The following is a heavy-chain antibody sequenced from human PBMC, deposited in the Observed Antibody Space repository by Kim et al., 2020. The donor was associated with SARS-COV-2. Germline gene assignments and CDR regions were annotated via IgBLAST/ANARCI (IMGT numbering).Heavy chain of an antibody. CDR1: GFTFSSYA. V-gene: IGHV3-23*03. J-gene: IGHJ4*02. CDR3: AKGVRAYYYGSGSDY. CDR2: IYSGGSST. Sequence: GGSLRLSCAASGFTFSSYAMSWVRQAPGKGLEWVSVIYSGGSSTYYADSVKGRFTISRDNSKNTLYLQMNSLRAEDTAVYYCAKGVRAYYYGSGSDYWGQGTLVTVSS. D-gene: IGHD3-10*01.